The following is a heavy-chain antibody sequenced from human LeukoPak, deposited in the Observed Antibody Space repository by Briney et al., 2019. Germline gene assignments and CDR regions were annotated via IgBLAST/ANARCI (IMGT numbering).Heavy chain of an antibody. J-gene: IGHJ4*02. D-gene: IGHD6-6*01. CDR1: GGSISSSSYY. CDR2: IYYSGST. Sequence: PSETLSLTCTVSGGSISSSSYYWGWIRRPPGKGLEWIGSIYYSGSTYYNPSLKSRVTISVDTSKNQFSLKLSSVTAADTAVYYCARVGAARGCDCWGQGTLVTVSS. CDR3: ARVGAARGCDC. V-gene: IGHV4-39*07.